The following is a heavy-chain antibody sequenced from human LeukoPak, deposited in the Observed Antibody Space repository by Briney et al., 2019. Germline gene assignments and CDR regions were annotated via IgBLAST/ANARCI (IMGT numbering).Heavy chain of an antibody. V-gene: IGHV1-2*02. CDR1: GYTFTGYY. D-gene: IGHD1-1*01. Sequence: ASVKVSCKASGYTFTGYYMHWVRQAPGQGLEWMGWINPNSGGTNYAQKFQGRVTMTRDTSISTACMELSRLRSDDTAVYYCARDRILTKSYNWFDPWGQGTLVTVS. J-gene: IGHJ5*02. CDR2: INPNSGGT. CDR3: ARDRILTKSYNWFDP.